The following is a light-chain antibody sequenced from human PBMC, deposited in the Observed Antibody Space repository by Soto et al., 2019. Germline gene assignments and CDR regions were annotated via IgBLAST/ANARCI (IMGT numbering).Light chain of an antibody. J-gene: IGKJ5*01. CDR3: QQYGGSPLIT. Sequence: EIVLTQSPATLSLSPGERATLSCRASQSVSSYLAWYQQKPGQAPRLLIYGASRRATGIPDRFSGSGSGTDFSLTISRLEPEDCAVYYCQQYGGSPLITFGQGTRLEN. CDR2: GAS. CDR1: QSVSSY. V-gene: IGKV3-20*01.